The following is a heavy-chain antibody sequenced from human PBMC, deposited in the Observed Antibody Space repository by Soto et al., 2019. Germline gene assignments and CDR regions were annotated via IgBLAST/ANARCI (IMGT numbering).Heavy chain of an antibody. CDR3: ARGWDSKDAFDI. J-gene: IGHJ3*02. D-gene: IGHD1-26*01. CDR2: IYYSGST. Sequence: SETLSLTCTVSGGSISSYYWSWIRQPPGKGLEWIGYIYYSGSTNYNPSLKSRVTISVDTSKNQFSLKLSSVTAVDTAVYYCARGWDSKDAFDIWGQGTMVTVSS. V-gene: IGHV4-59*01. CDR1: GGSISSYY.